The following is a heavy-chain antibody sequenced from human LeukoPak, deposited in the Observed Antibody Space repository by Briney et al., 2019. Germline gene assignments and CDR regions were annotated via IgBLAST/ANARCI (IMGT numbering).Heavy chain of an antibody. V-gene: IGHV4-34*01. D-gene: IGHD5-24*01. CDR1: GGSFSGYY. CDR2: INHSGST. J-gene: IGHJ4*02. CDR3: ARGRWGWLQLPPFDY. Sequence: PSETLSLTCAVYGGSFSGYYWSWIRQPLGKGLEWIGEINHSGSTDYNPSLKSRVTISVDTSKNQFSLKLSSVTAADTAVYYCARGRWGWLQLPPFDYWGQGTLVTVSS.